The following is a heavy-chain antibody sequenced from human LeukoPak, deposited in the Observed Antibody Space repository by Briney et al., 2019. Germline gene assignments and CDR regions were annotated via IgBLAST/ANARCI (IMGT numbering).Heavy chain of an antibody. CDR2: IYYSGST. J-gene: IGHJ5*02. V-gene: IGHV4-39*01. Sequence: SETLSLTCTVSGGSISSSSYYWGWIRQPPGKGLEWIGSIYYSGSTYYNPSLKSRVTISVDTSKNQFSLKLSSVTAADTAVYYCARHPPEGDYPSNGNWFDPWGQGTLVTVSS. CDR1: GGSISSSSYY. D-gene: IGHD4-17*01. CDR3: ARHPPEGDYPSNGNWFDP.